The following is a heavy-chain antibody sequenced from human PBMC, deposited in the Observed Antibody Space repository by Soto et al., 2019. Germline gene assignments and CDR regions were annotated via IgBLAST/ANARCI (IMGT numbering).Heavy chain of an antibody. V-gene: IGHV4-38-2*01. J-gene: IGHJ4*02. Sequence: WETLSLTCAVSGDSISSGYYWAWIRQPPGKGLEWIGSIYHSGTTYYNPSLKSRVTISVDTSKNQFSLKLSSVTAADSAVYYCERTDTVGYSPYSGQGTLLTVST. CDR3: ERTDTVGYSPY. CDR1: GDSISSGYY. CDR2: IYHSGTT. D-gene: IGHD2-21*01.